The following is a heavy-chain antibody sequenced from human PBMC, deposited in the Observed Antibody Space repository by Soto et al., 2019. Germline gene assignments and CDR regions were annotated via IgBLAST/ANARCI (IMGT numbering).Heavy chain of an antibody. J-gene: IGHJ6*02. D-gene: IGHD2-15*01. CDR1: GFTFSSYA. CDR2: ISGSGGST. V-gene: IGHV3-23*01. Sequence: GGSLRLSCAASGFTFSSYAMSWVRQAPGKGLEWVSAISGSGGSTFYADSVKGRFTISRDNAKNSLYLQMNSLRAEDTAVYYCARDRGYDAHDYYYNAMDVWGQGTMVTVSS. CDR3: ARDRGYDAHDYYYNAMDV.